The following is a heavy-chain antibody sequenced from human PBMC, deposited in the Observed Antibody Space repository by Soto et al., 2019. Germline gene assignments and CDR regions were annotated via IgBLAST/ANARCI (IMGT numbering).Heavy chain of an antibody. CDR3: AGRCEGTTCLRHFDY. J-gene: IGHJ4*02. D-gene: IGHD2-2*01. Sequence: QVQLVQSGAEVKKPGSSVKVSCRASGGTFNNYVINWVRQAPGQGLEWMAGIIPIFCTANYAQKFQGRVTITADKSTRTAYMELNSLISEDTAVYYCAGRCEGTTCLRHFDYWGQVTLVTVSS. V-gene: IGHV1-69*06. CDR1: GGTFNNYV. CDR2: IIPIFCTA.